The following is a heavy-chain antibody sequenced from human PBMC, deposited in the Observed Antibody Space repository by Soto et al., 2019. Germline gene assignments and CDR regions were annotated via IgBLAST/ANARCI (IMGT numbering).Heavy chain of an antibody. D-gene: IGHD3-9*01. J-gene: IGHJ4*02. CDR3: AKTKYYDILTGYPDY. V-gene: IGHV3-9*01. CDR2: ISWNSGSI. Sequence: DLEWVSGISWNSGSIGYADSVKGRFTISRDNAKNSLYLQMNSLRAEDTALYYCAKTKYYDILTGYPDYWGQGTLVTVSS.